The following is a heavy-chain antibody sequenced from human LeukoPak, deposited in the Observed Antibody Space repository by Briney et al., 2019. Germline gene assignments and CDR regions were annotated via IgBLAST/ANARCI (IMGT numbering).Heavy chain of an antibody. CDR2: INTSGGRT. V-gene: IGHV1-46*01. J-gene: IGHJ1*01. CDR3: ARPIAVAGTVYFHY. Sequence: ASVKVSCKASGYTFTSYYMHWVRQAPGQGREWMGIINTSGGRTSYAQKFQGRVTMTRDTSTSTVYMELSSLRSEDTAVYYCARPIAVAGTVYFHYWGQGTLVTVSS. CDR1: GYTFTSYY. D-gene: IGHD6-19*01.